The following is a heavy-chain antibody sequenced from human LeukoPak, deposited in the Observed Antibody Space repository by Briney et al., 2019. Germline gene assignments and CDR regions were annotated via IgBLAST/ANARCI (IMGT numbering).Heavy chain of an antibody. CDR3: ARRYGDYVGSFEY. CDR1: GITFSSCS. V-gene: IGHV3-21*01. Sequence: PGGSLRLSCAASGITFSSCSMNWVRQAPGKGLEWVSSISTSSSYIYYADSVKGRFTISRDNAKNSLYLQMNSLRAEDTAVYYCARRYGDYVGSFEYWGQGTQVTVSS. CDR2: ISTSSSYI. D-gene: IGHD4-17*01. J-gene: IGHJ4*02.